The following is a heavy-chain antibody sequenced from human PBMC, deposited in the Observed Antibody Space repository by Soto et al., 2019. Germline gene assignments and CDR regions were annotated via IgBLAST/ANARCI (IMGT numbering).Heavy chain of an antibody. CDR3: ARDLSPNYYDSSGYFPHAFDI. V-gene: IGHV3-21*01. CDR1: GFTFSSYS. J-gene: IGHJ3*02. CDR2: ISSSSSYI. Sequence: WGSLRLSCAASGFTFSSYSINFFRQAPLKWLEWVSSISSSSSYIYYADSVKGRFTISRDNAKNSLYLQMNSLRAEDTAVYYCARDLSPNYYDSSGYFPHAFDIWGQGTMVTVSS. D-gene: IGHD3-22*01.